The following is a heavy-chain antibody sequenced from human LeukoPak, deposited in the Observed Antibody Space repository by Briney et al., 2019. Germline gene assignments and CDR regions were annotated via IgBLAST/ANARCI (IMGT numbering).Heavy chain of an antibody. Sequence: ASVKVSCKASGYTFTSYGISWVRQAPAQGLEWMGWISAYNGNTNYAQKLQGRVTMTTDTSTSTAYMELRSLRSDDTDVYYCAREVWFGELSERTLDYWGQGTLVTVSS. CDR3: AREVWFGELSERTLDY. D-gene: IGHD3-10*01. V-gene: IGHV1-18*01. CDR1: GYTFTSYG. J-gene: IGHJ4*02. CDR2: ISAYNGNT.